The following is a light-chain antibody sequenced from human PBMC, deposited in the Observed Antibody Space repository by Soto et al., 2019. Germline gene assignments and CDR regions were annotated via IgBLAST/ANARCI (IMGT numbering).Light chain of an antibody. V-gene: IGLV2-11*01. CDR2: DVV. J-gene: IGLJ3*02. CDR1: SSDVGGHNY. Sequence: QSALTQPRSVSGSPGQSVTISCTGTSSDVGGHNYVSWYQQYPGKAPKLMIYDVVKRPSGVPDRFSGSKSGNTASLTISGLQAEDEADYYRYSYAGSYTWVFGGGTKVTVL. CDR3: YSYAGSYTWV.